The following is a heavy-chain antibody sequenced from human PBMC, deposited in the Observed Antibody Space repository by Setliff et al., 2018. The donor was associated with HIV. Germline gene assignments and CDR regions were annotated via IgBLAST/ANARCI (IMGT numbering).Heavy chain of an antibody. V-gene: IGHV1-46*01. J-gene: IGHJ3*01. Sequence: GASVKVSCKASGYTFTSHYIQWVRQAPGQGLERMGIINPSDISTRFAQKFQGRVTMTRDTSTNTTYMELSSLTSEDTAVYYCARDGPTGWDAFDVWGQGTMVTVSS. CDR1: GYTFTSHY. CDR3: ARDGPTGWDAFDV. D-gene: IGHD3-9*01. CDR2: INPSDIST.